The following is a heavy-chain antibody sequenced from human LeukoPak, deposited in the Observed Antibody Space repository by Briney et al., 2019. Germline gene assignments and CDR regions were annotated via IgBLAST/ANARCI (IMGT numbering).Heavy chain of an antibody. Sequence: ASVKVSCKASGYTFTGYYMHWVRQAPGQGLEWMGWINPNSGGTNYAQKFQGRVTMTRDTSISTAYMELSRLRSDDTAVYYCARAMVTGGAFDIWGQGTMVTVSS. CDR2: INPNSGGT. J-gene: IGHJ3*02. V-gene: IGHV1-2*02. D-gene: IGHD4/OR15-4a*01. CDR3: ARAMVTGGAFDI. CDR1: GYTFTGYY.